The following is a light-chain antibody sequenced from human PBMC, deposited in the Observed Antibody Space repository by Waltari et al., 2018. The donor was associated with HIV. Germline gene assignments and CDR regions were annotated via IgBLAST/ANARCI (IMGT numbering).Light chain of an antibody. Sequence: QSVLTQPPSASGTPGQRVAISCSGSSSNIGVNSVNWYQQLPGTAPKPLLYNNDQRPSGGPARFSGSKSGTSASLAISGLQSEDEADYYCAAWDDSLIGHVFGSGTRVTVL. CDR2: NND. J-gene: IGLJ1*01. CDR1: SSNIGVNS. CDR3: AAWDDSLIGHV. V-gene: IGLV1-44*01.